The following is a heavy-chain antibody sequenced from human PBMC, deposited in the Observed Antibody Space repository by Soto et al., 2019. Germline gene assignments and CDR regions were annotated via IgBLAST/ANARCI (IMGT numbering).Heavy chain of an antibody. V-gene: IGHV3-23*01. CDR2: ISGTDDST. D-gene: IGHD2-15*01. J-gene: IGHJ4*02. CDR3: ARGYCAGGRCYQRYFDY. CDR1: GFTFSNYA. Sequence: EVHLLESGGGLVQPGGSLRLSCAASGFTFSNYALSWVRQAPGKGLEWVSVISGTDDSTYYADSVRGRFTISRDNSKNTVYLQMNSLRAEDTALYFCARGYCAGGRCYQRYFDYWGQGTLVTVSS.